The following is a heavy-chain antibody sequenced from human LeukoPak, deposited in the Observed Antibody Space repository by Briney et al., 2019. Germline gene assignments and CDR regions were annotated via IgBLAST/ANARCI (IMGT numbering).Heavy chain of an antibody. CDR3: ARTYGSGSYNDY. CDR1: GFTFSSYD. J-gene: IGHJ4*02. Sequence: GGSLRLSCAASGFTFSSYDMHWVRQATGKGLEWVSAIGTTGDTYYPGSVKGRFTISRENAKNSLYLQMNSLRAEDTAVYYCARTYGSGSYNDYWGRGTLVTVSS. CDR2: IGTTGDT. V-gene: IGHV3-13*01. D-gene: IGHD3-10*01.